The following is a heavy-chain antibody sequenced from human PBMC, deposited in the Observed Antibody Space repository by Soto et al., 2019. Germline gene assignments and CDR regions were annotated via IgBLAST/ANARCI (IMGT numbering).Heavy chain of an antibody. CDR2: IHSGGGT. J-gene: IGHJ4*02. V-gene: IGHV3-66*01. Sequence: PGGSLRLSCAASGFTVSSNYMSWVRQAPGKGLEWVSFIHSGGGTYYADSVKGRFTISRDNSKNTLYLQMNSLRAEDTAVYYCAKDRYYYDSSGQLDYWGQGTLVTVSS. CDR3: AKDRYYYDSSGQLDY. D-gene: IGHD3-22*01. CDR1: GFTVSSNY.